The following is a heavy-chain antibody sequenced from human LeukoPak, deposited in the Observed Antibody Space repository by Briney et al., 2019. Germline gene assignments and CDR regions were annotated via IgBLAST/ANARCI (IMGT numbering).Heavy chain of an antibody. J-gene: IGHJ5*02. Sequence: VKVSCKASGGTVSSYAITWVRQAPGQGLEWMGRIIPIIGVANYAQKFQGRVTIIADKSTSTTYMELSSLRSEDTAVYYCARGSSTSGWFDPWGQGTLVTVSP. CDR2: IIPIIGVA. D-gene: IGHD2-2*01. V-gene: IGHV1-69*04. CDR3: ARGSSTSGWFDP. CDR1: GGTVSSYA.